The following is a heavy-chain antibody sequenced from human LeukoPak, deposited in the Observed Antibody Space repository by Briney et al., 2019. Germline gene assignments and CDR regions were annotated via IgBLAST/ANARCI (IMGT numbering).Heavy chain of an antibody. CDR3: ARSGRPYYYDSSGSRGAFDI. CDR1: GYSFTSYW. V-gene: IGHV5-51*01. D-gene: IGHD3-22*01. J-gene: IGHJ3*02. Sequence: GESLKISCKGSGYSFTSYWIGWVRQMHGKGLEWMGIIYPGDSDTRYSPSFQGQVTISADKSISTAYLQWSSLKASDTAMYYCARSGRPYYYDSSGSRGAFDIWGQGTMVTVSS. CDR2: IYPGDSDT.